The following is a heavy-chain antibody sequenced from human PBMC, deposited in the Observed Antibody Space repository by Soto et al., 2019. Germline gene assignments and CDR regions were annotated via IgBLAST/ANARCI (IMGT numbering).Heavy chain of an antibody. CDR1: GGTFSSYA. CDR2: IIPIFGTA. J-gene: IGHJ3*02. Sequence: QVQLVQSGAEVKKPGSSVKVSCKASGGTFSSYAISWVRQAPGQGLEWMGGIIPIFGTANYAQKFQGRVTITADESTSTAYMELSRLRSEDTAVYYCARGIVVVTAPYSGAFDIWGQGTMVTVSS. V-gene: IGHV1-69*01. D-gene: IGHD2-21*02. CDR3: ARGIVVVTAPYSGAFDI.